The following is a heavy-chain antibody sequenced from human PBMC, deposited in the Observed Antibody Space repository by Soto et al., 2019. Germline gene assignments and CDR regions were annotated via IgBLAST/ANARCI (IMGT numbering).Heavy chain of an antibody. CDR2: IHYGGST. CDR1: GVXIINRSYY. V-gene: IGHV4-39*01. CDR3: SFQLSCSGGRSYCSFNL. D-gene: IGHD2-15*01. J-gene: IGHJ2*01. Sequence: SETRSLTGTVSGVXIINRSYYWVSVRQPPGKGLEWIGNIHYGGSTFYNPSLESRITISVDTSENQFSLNLRSVTAADTAVYYCSFQLSCSGGRSYCSFNLWGRGTLVTVSS.